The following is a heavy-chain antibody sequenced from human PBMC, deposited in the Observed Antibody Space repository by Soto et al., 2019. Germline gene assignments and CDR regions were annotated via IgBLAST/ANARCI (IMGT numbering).Heavy chain of an antibody. V-gene: IGHV1-69*13. CDR3: ARRLVVRYFDWLSHFDY. J-gene: IGHJ4*02. CDR1: GGTFSSYA. Sequence: RASVKVSCKASGGTFSSYAISWVRQAPGQGLEWMGGIIPIFGTANYAQKFQGRVTITADESTSTAYMELSSLRSEDTAVYYCARRLVVRYFDWLSHFDYWGQGTLVTASS. D-gene: IGHD3-9*01. CDR2: IIPIFGTA.